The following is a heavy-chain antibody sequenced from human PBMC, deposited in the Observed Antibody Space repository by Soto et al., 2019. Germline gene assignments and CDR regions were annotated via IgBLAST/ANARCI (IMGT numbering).Heavy chain of an antibody. J-gene: IGHJ3*02. CDR1: GYTFTSYA. Sequence: ASVKVSCKASGYTFTSYAMHWVRQAPGQRLEWMGWINAGNGNTKYSQKFQGRVTITRDTSASTAYMELSSLRSEDTAVYYCARDLTPSQKDRKEEYSSSSGAFDIWGQGTMVTVSS. V-gene: IGHV1-3*01. CDR2: INAGNGNT. CDR3: ARDLTPSQKDRKEEYSSSSGAFDI. D-gene: IGHD6-6*01.